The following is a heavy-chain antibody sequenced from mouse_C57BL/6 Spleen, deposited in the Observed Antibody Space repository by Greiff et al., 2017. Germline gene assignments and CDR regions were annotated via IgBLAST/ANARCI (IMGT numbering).Heavy chain of an antibody. CDR2: INPSTGGT. D-gene: IGHD1-1*01. V-gene: IGHV1-42*01. Sequence: EVQLQESGPELVKPGASVKISCTASGYSFTGYYMNWVTQSPEKSLEWIGEINPSTGGTTYNQKFKAKATLTVDKSSSTAYMQLKSLTSEDSAVYYCAREATVVDTNYFDYWGQGTTLTVSS. J-gene: IGHJ2*01. CDR3: AREATVVDTNYFDY. CDR1: GYSFTGYY.